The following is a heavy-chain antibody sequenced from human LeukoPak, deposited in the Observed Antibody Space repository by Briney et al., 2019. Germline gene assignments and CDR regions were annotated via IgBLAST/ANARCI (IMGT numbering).Heavy chain of an antibody. CDR2: INPNSGGT. J-gene: IGHJ3*02. V-gene: IGHV1-2*02. CDR1: GGTFSSYA. Sequence: ASVKVSCRASGGTFSSYAISWVRQAPGQGLEWMGWINPNSGGTYYAQKFQGRVTMTRDTSISTAYMELSRLRSDDTAVYYCAGAPGAFDIWGQGTMVTVSS. CDR3: AGAPGAFDI.